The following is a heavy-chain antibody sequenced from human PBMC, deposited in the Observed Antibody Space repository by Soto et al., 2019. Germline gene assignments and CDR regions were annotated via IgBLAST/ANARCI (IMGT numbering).Heavy chain of an antibody. CDR3: ARDTRTGTGPYYYYGMDV. CDR1: GGSISSYY. V-gene: IGHV4-59*01. CDR2: IYYSGST. J-gene: IGHJ6*02. D-gene: IGHD1-7*01. Sequence: ETLSLTCTVSGGSISSYYWSWIRQPPGKGLEWIGCIYYSGSTNYNPSLKSRVTISVDTSKNQFSLKLSSVTAADTAVYYCARDTRTGTGPYYYYGMDVWGQGTTVTV.